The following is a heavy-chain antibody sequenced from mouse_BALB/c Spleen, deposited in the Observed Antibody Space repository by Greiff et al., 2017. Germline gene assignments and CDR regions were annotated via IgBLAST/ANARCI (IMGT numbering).Heavy chain of an antibody. Sequence: EVKLVESGPGLVKPSQSLSLTCTVTGYSITSDYAWNWIRQFPGNKLEWMGYISYSGSTSYNPSLKSRISITRDTSKNQFFLQLNSVTTEDTATYYCARPGDGYYYWYFDVWGAGTTVTVSS. CDR2: ISYSGST. D-gene: IGHD2-3*01. CDR3: ARPGDGYYYWYFDV. V-gene: IGHV3-2*02. CDR1: GYSITSDYA. J-gene: IGHJ1*01.